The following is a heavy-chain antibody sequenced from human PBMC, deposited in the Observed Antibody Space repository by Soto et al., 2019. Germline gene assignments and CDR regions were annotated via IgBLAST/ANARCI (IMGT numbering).Heavy chain of an antibody. CDR3: AKTEDGGGSLRY. V-gene: IGHV3-23*01. D-gene: IGHD3-3*01. CDR1: ELTFSSYA. Sequence: RVSLGLSCAASELTFSSYAMSWVRQAPGKGLEWVSAISGRGGSTYYAASVKGRFTISRDNSKNTLSLQMNSLRAEDTAVYYCAKTEDGGGSLRYWGQATLVTDSS. J-gene: IGHJ4*02. CDR2: ISGRGGST.